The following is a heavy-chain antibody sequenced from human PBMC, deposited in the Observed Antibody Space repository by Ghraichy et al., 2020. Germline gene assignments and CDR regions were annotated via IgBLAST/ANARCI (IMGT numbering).Heavy chain of an antibody. J-gene: IGHJ3*01. CDR1: GGSVATSSYY. V-gene: IGHV4-39*01. Sequence: SETLSLNCTVSGGSVATSSYYWGWIRQPPGKGLEWIGSMYYTGNRYYNPSLKSRITISVDAPKNQISLDLRSVTAADTAVYFCTRLGPYYFDRGAFDVWGQGTVVAASA. CDR3: TRLGPYYFDRGAFDV. D-gene: IGHD3-10*02. CDR2: MYYTGNR.